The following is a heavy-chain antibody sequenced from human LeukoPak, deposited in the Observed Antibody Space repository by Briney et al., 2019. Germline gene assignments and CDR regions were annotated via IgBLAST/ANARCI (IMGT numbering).Heavy chain of an antibody. Sequence: GESLKISCKGSGYSFTNYWIGWVRQMPGKGLEWMGIIYPGDADIRYSPSFQGQVTISADKSISTAYLQWSSLKASDTAMYYCARLFAVAGLKQDWFDPWGQGTLVTVSS. D-gene: IGHD6-19*01. V-gene: IGHV5-51*01. J-gene: IGHJ5*02. CDR3: ARLFAVAGLKQDWFDP. CDR1: GYSFTNYW. CDR2: IYPGDADI.